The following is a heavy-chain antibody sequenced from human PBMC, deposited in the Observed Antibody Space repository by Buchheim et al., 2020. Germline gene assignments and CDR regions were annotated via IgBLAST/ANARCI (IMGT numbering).Heavy chain of an antibody. CDR1: GFTFSTYG. Sequence: QVQLVESGGGVVQPGRSLRLSCAASGFTFSTYGMHWVRQAPGKGLEWVAVISYDGINKYYADSVKGRFTISRDNSKNTLYLQMNSLRAEDTAVYFCAKEAEGPYYYYGMDVWGQGTT. V-gene: IGHV3-30*18. CDR3: AKEAEGPYYYYGMDV. J-gene: IGHJ6*02. CDR2: ISYDGINK.